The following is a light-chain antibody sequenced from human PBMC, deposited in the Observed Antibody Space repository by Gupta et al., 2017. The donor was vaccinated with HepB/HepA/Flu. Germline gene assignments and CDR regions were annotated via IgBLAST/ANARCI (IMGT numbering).Light chain of an antibody. CDR1: QSVLYSSNNKNC. CDR3: QQYYTTPRT. V-gene: IGKV4-1*01. CDR2: WAS. J-gene: IGKJ1*01. Sequence: DIVMTQSPGSLAVSLGERASINCKSSQSVLYSSNNKNCLAWYQQKPGQPPKLLIDWASTRESGVPDRFSGSGSGTDFTLTISSLQAEDVAVYFCQQYYTTPRTFGQGTKVEIK.